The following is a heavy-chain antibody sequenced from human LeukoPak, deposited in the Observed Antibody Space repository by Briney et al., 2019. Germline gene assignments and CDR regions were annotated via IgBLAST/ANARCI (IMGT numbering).Heavy chain of an antibody. V-gene: IGHV4-39*01. J-gene: IGHJ5*02. Sequence: SETLSLTCTVSGVSIRDSTYYWAWIRQPPGKGLEWLATIFYNGNTHYNPSLKSRVTMSVDTVKNQFSLKLSSVTAADTAVYHCARQSTGYYYGWFDPWGQGTLVTVSS. CDR1: GVSIRDSTYY. D-gene: IGHD3-22*01. CDR3: ARQSTGYYYGWFDP. CDR2: IFYNGNT.